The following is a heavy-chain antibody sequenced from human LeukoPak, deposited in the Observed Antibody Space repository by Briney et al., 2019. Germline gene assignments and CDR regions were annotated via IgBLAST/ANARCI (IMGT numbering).Heavy chain of an antibody. D-gene: IGHD2-2*01. V-gene: IGHV4-34*01. CDR1: GGSFSGYY. Sequence: PSETLSLTCAVYGGSFSGYYWSWIRQPPGKGLEWIGEINHSGSTNYNPSLKSRVTISVDTSKNQFSLKLSSVTAADTAVYYCARANTNVVVPAAMPMINWFDPWGQGTLVTVSS. J-gene: IGHJ5*02. CDR3: ARANTNVVVPAAMPMINWFDP. CDR2: INHSGST.